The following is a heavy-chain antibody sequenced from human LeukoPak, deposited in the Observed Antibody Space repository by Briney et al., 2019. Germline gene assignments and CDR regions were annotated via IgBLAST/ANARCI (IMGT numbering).Heavy chain of an antibody. D-gene: IGHD6-19*01. CDR1: GGSTSSYY. Sequence: SETLSLTRTVSGGSTSSYYWSWIRHPAGKGLEWIGRIYTSGSTNYNPSLKRRVTMSVDTSKNQFSLKLSSVTAADTAVYYCARAHSSGWFGDAFDIWGQGTMVTVSS. J-gene: IGHJ3*02. CDR2: IYTSGST. CDR3: ARAHSSGWFGDAFDI. V-gene: IGHV4-4*07.